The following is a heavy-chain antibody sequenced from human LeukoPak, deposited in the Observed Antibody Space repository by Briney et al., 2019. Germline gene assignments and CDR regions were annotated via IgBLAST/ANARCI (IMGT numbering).Heavy chain of an antibody. CDR3: AKDHSSGYSVY. CDR2: ISYDGSNK. V-gene: IGHV3-30*18. Sequence: GGSLRLSCAASGFTFSSYGMHWVRQAPGKGLEWVAVISYDGSNKYYADSVKGRFTISRDNSKNTLYLQMNSLRAEDTAVYYCAKDHSSGYSVYWGQGTLVTVSS. D-gene: IGHD3-22*01. J-gene: IGHJ4*02. CDR1: GFTFSSYG.